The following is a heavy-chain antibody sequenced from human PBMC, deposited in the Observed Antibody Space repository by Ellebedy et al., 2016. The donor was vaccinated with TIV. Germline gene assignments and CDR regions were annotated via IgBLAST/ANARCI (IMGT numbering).Heavy chain of an antibody. CDR1: GFTFSSYA. J-gene: IGHJ4*02. CDR2: ISNDVRNK. CDR3: ARDWVVGSGSLDY. Sequence: PGGSLRLSCAASGFTFSSYAMHWVRQAPGKGLEWVALISNDVRNKYYVDSVKGRFTISRDNFQNTLYLQMNSLRDEDTAVYYCARDWVVGSGSLDYWGQGTLVTVSS. D-gene: IGHD3-10*01. V-gene: IGHV3-30*04.